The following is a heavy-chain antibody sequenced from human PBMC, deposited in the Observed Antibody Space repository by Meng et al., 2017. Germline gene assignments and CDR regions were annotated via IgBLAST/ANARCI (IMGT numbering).Heavy chain of an antibody. CDR1: GFTFSSYS. CDR3: AREGIAAAGTVDY. V-gene: IGHV3-21*01. Sequence: GGSLRLSCAASGFTFSSYSMNWVRQAPGKGLEWVSSISSSSSYIYYADSVKGRFTISRDNAKNSLYLQMNSLRAEDTAVYYCAREGIAAAGTVDYWGQGTLVTVSS. D-gene: IGHD6-13*01. J-gene: IGHJ4*02. CDR2: ISSSSSYI.